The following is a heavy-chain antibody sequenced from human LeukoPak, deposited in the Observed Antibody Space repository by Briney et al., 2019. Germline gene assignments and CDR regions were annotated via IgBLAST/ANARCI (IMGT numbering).Heavy chain of an antibody. D-gene: IGHD3-3*01. V-gene: IGHV3-49*04. Sequence: GGSLRLSCTASGFTFSDFALSWVRQAPGKGLEWVGFIRSNPHGGTREYAPSRKGRFTISRDDSPAVDSLQINSLQTEDTAVYYCARDRFQSGPYYGALDIWGQGTMVTVAS. J-gene: IGHJ3*02. CDR1: GFTFSDFA. CDR3: ARDRFQSGPYYGALDI. CDR2: IRSNPHGGTR.